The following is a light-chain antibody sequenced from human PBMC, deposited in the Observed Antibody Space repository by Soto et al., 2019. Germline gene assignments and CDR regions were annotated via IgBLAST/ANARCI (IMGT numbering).Light chain of an antibody. Sequence: DIQMTQSPSTLSASVGDRVTITCRASQSISSWLAWYQQKPGKAPKLLIYKASILESGVPSRFRGSGSGTEFTLTISSLQPDDFATYYCQQYNSYSRTFGQGTKVEIK. CDR3: QQYNSYSRT. CDR2: KAS. J-gene: IGKJ1*01. V-gene: IGKV1-5*03. CDR1: QSISSW.